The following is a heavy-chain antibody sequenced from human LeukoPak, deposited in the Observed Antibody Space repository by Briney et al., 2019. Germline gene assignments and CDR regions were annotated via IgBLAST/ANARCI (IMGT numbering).Heavy chain of an antibody. Sequence: ASVKVSCKASGYTFTGYYMHWVRQAPGQGLEWMGRINPHSGGTNYAQKFQGRVTMTRDTSISTAYTELSRLRSDDTAVYYCASQGPHYDFWSGYSNWFDPWGQGTLVTVSS. CDR1: GYTFTGYY. V-gene: IGHV1-2*06. D-gene: IGHD3-3*01. CDR2: INPHSGGT. J-gene: IGHJ5*02. CDR3: ASQGPHYDFWSGYSNWFDP.